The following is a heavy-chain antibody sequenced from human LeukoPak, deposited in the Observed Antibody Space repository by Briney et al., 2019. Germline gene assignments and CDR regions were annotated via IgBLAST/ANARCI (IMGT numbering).Heavy chain of an antibody. CDR3: ARVWYYDSSGSDAFDI. CDR1: GFTFNSHA. D-gene: IGHD3-22*01. CDR2: ISSSSSYI. V-gene: IGHV3-21*01. Sequence: GGSLRLSCAASGFTFNSHALHWVRQAPGKGLEWVSSISSSSSYIYYADSVKGRFTISRDNAKNSLYLQMNSLRAEDTAVYYCARVWYYDSSGSDAFDIWGQGTMVTVSS. J-gene: IGHJ3*02.